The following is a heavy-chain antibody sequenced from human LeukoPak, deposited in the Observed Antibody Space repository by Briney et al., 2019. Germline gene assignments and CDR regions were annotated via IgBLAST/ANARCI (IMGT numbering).Heavy chain of an antibody. D-gene: IGHD6-25*01. CDR3: AREGAAAQDVNWFDP. Sequence: ASVKVSCKTSGYTFTGYYMHWVRQAPGQGLEWMGWINPNSGGTHYAQKFQDRVTMTRDTSISTAYMELNSLRSDDTAVYYCAREGAAAQDVNWFDPWGQGTLVTVSS. J-gene: IGHJ5*02. V-gene: IGHV1-2*02. CDR1: GYTFTGYY. CDR2: INPNSGGT.